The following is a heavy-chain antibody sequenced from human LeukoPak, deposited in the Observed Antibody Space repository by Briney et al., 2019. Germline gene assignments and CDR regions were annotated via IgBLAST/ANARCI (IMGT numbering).Heavy chain of an antibody. J-gene: IGHJ4*02. CDR2: INPSGGNT. CDR1: GYRFTNNY. D-gene: IGHD3-9*01. CDR3: ARDQGLTGYFDY. V-gene: IGHV1-46*01. Sequence: ASVKVSCKTSGYRFTNNYMHWVRQAPGQGLEWKGIINPSGGNTNYAQKFQGRVTMTRDTSTSTVYMELSSLRSEDTAVYFCARDQGLTGYFDYWGQGTLVTVSS.